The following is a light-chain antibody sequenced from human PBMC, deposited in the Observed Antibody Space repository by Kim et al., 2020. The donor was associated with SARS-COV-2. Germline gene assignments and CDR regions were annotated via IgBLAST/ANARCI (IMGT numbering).Light chain of an antibody. V-gene: IGLV3-9*01. CDR1: NMPTKN. Sequence: SYELTQPPSVSVAPGQTARLTCAGNNMPTKNAHWYQQKPGQAPVLVMYKDSKRPSGIPERFSGSNSGNTVTLTISGAQADDEADYYCQLADSSTCVVFGG. CDR2: KDS. CDR3: QLADSSTCVV. J-gene: IGLJ2*01.